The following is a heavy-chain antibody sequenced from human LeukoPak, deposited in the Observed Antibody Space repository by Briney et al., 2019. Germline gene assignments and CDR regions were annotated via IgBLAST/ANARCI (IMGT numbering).Heavy chain of an antibody. Sequence: ASVKVSCKASGGTFNSYAISWVRQAPGQGLEWMGGIIPMFETANYAQKFQGRVTITADEFTTTVYMELSSLRSEDTAVYYCARGTRYYDILTGHLKGHGNSYYYYMDVWGKGTTVTISS. CDR3: ARGTRYYDILTGHLKGHGNSYYYYMDV. V-gene: IGHV1-69*13. D-gene: IGHD3-9*01. CDR1: GGTFNSYA. J-gene: IGHJ6*03. CDR2: IIPMFETA.